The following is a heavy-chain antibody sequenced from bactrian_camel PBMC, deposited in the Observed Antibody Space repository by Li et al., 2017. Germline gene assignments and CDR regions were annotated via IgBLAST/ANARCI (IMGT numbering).Heavy chain of an antibody. Sequence: QLVESGGGTVQAGGSLRLSCAVSGATYSDYCMMWFRQAPGKGLEWVSTIRRNGGTTYYADSVKGRFTISRDNAKNTVYLQMNSLKPEDTAMYYCAANFGPYCSGPYLARRANFLGQGTQVTVS. J-gene: IGHJ4*01. D-gene: IGHD2*01. CDR1: GATYSDYC. CDR2: IRRNGGTT. V-gene: IGHV3S25*01.